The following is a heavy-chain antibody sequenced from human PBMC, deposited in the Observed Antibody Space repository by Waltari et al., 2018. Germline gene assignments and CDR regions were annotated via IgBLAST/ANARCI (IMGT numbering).Heavy chain of an antibody. Sequence: QVQLVESGGGVVQPGRSLRLSCAASGFTFSSYAMHWVRQAPGKGVESVAVKAYNESNKYYADSVQGRFTISRDNSENALYLLINSLRAGDTAVYYCARGRDSFYYIDYSGQGTRVTVAS. J-gene: IGHJ4*02. D-gene: IGHD2-15*01. CDR2: KAYNESNK. CDR1: GFTFSSYA. V-gene: IGHV3-30-3*01. CDR3: ARGRDSFYYIDY.